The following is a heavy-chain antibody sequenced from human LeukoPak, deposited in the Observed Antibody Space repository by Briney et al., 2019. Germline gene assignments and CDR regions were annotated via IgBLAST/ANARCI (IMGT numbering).Heavy chain of an antibody. CDR2: ISSSSSYI. Sequence: PGGSLRLSCAASGFTFSSYSMNWVRQAPGKGLEWVSSISSSSSYIYYADSVKGRFTISRDNAKNSLYLQMNSLRGEDTAVYYCARDRYDSSHYYHYWGQGTLVTVSA. CDR3: ARDRYDSSHYYHY. D-gene: IGHD3-22*01. V-gene: IGHV3-21*01. CDR1: GFTFSSYS. J-gene: IGHJ4*02.